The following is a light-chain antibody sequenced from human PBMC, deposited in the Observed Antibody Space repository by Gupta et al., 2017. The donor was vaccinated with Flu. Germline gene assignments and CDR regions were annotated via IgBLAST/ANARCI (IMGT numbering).Light chain of an antibody. CDR3: MIWPSNAHVV. Sequence: QPVLTQPPSSSASPGESARLTCTSPSDINVGSYTIYWYHQKPGSPPRYLLYYYSDSDKGQGSGVPSRFSGSKDASANTGILLISGRQAEDEADYYCMIWPSNAHVVFGGGTKLTVL. J-gene: IGLJ2*01. V-gene: IGLV5-37*01. CDR2: YYSDSDK. CDR1: SDINVGSYT.